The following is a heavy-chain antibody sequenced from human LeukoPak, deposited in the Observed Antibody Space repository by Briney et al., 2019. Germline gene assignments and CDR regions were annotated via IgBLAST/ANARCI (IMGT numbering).Heavy chain of an antibody. CDR2: ISSSSFTI. Sequence: GGSLRLSCAAPGFTFSSYSMNWVRQAPGKGLEWVSYISSSSFTIYYADSVKGRFTISRGNAKNSLYLQLSSLRAEDTAVYYCARATYSSGWYYFDYWGQGTLVTVSS. D-gene: IGHD6-19*01. V-gene: IGHV3-48*01. CDR1: GFTFSSYS. CDR3: ARATYSSGWYYFDY. J-gene: IGHJ4*02.